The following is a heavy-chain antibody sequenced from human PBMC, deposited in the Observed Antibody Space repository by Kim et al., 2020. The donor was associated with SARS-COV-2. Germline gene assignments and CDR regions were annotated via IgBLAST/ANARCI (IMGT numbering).Heavy chain of an antibody. V-gene: IGHV3-73*01. Sequence: GGSLRLSCAASGFTFSGSAMHWVRQASGKGLEWVGRIRSKANSYATAYAASVKGRFTISRDDSKNTAYLQMNSLKTEDTAVYYCTSPYYDILTGYRDDYWGQGTLVTVSS. CDR2: IRSKANSYAT. D-gene: IGHD3-9*01. J-gene: IGHJ4*02. CDR1: GFTFSGSA. CDR3: TSPYYDILTGYRDDY.